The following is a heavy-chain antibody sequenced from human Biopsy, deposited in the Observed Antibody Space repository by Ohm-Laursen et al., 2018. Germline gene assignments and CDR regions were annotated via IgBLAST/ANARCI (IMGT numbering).Heavy chain of an antibody. CDR1: GGTFSNYA. D-gene: IGHD3-3*01. CDR2: NIAVSGLV. V-gene: IGHV1-69*17. Sequence: SSVKVSCKASGGTFSNYAISWVRQAPGEGLEWMGGNIAVSGLVNYAPKFQDRVSITADKSTTTAYMELSNLKSEDTAVYYCATPFQYYDSWGGYPPFDHWGQGTLVTVSS. J-gene: IGHJ4*02. CDR3: ATPFQYYDSWGGYPPFDH.